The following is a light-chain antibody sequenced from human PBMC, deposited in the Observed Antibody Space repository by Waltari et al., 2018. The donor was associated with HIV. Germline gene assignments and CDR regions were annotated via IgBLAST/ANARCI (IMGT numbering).Light chain of an antibody. Sequence: DIQMTQSPSTLSASVGDRVTITCRASQSISSWLAWYQQKPGKAPKVLIYKASSLESGVPSRFIGSGSGTEFTLTISSLQSDDFATYYCQQYDSYSWTFGQGTKVEIK. J-gene: IGKJ1*01. CDR3: QQYDSYSWT. CDR2: KAS. V-gene: IGKV1-5*03. CDR1: QSISSW.